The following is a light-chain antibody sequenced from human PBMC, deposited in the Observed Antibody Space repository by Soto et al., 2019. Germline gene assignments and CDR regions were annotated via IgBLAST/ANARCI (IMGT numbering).Light chain of an antibody. CDR3: QQYGSSPTWT. J-gene: IGKJ1*01. Sequence: SVLTQSPGTLSLSPGERATLSCRASQSVSSNHLAWYQQKPGRAPRLLIYNASNRATGIPDRFSGSGSGTDFTLTISRLEPEDSAVYYCQQYGSSPTWTFGQGTKVDIK. CDR2: NAS. V-gene: IGKV3-20*01. CDR1: QSVSSNH.